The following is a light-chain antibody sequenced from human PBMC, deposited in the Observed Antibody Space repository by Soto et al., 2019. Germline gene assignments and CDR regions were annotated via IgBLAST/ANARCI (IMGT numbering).Light chain of an antibody. CDR2: EVS. CDR3: SSYTSSGTWV. V-gene: IGLV2-18*02. Sequence: QSVLTQPPSVSGSPGQSVTISCTGTSSDVGSYNRVSWYQQPPGTAPKLMIFEVSNRPSGVPDRFSGSKSGNTASLTISGLQAEDEADYYCSSYTSSGTWVFGGGTKLTVL. CDR1: SSDVGSYNR. J-gene: IGLJ3*02.